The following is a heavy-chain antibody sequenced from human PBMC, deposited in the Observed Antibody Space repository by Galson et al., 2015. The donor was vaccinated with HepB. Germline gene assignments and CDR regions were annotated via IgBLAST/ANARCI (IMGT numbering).Heavy chain of an antibody. J-gene: IGHJ1*01. V-gene: IGHV3-66*02. CDR3: ARKYYYDSSGYYCSEYFQH. CDR1: GFTVSSNY. CDR2: IYSGGST. D-gene: IGHD3-22*01. Sequence: SLRLSCAASGFTVSSNYMSWVRQAPGKGLEWVSVIYSGGSTYYADSVKGRFTISRDNSKSTLYLQMNSLRADDTAVYYCARKYYYDSSGYYCSEYFQHWGQGTLVTVSS.